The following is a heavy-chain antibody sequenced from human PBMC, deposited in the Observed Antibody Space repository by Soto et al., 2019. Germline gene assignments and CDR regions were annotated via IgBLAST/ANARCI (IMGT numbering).Heavy chain of an antibody. Sequence: GGSLRLSCAASGFTFSSYAMSWVRQAPGKGLEWVSAISGSGGSTYYADSVKGRFTISRDNSKNTLYLQMNSLRAEDTAVYYCANSVGYCSSTSCYRNYDFWSGYPYYFDYWGQGTLVTVSS. D-gene: IGHD2-2*01. CDR2: ISGSGGST. V-gene: IGHV3-23*01. CDR3: ANSVGYCSSTSCYRNYDFWSGYPYYFDY. CDR1: GFTFSSYA. J-gene: IGHJ4*02.